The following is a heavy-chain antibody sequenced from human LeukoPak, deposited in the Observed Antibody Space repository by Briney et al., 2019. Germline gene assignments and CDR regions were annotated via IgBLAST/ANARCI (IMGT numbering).Heavy chain of an antibody. D-gene: IGHD6-19*01. V-gene: IGHV3-21*01. CDR1: GFTFSSYS. J-gene: IGHJ4*02. CDR2: ISSSYI. CDR3: APPNIAVAGTGGY. Sequence: GGSLRLSCAASGFTFSSYSMNWVRQAPGKGLEWVSSISSSYIYYADSVKGRFTISRDNAKNSLYLQMNSLRAEDTAVYYRAPPNIAVAGTGGYWGQGTLVTVSS.